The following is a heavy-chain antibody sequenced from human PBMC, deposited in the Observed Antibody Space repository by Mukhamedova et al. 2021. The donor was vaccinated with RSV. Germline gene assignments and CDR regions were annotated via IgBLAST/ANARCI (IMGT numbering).Heavy chain of an antibody. V-gene: IGHV3-23*01. CDR2: IVGNGGRT. CDR3: AKNLYGGLDY. J-gene: IGHJ4*02. D-gene: IGHD4-23*01. Sequence: QSTWVGLEWVSAIVGNGGRTYYADSVKGRFTISRDNSKNTLSLQMNSLRAEDTAVYYCAKNLYGGLDYWGQVTLVTVSS.